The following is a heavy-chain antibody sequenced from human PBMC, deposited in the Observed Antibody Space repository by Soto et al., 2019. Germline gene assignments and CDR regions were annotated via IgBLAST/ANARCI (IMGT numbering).Heavy chain of an antibody. Sequence: GVLRLSCAASGFTFSTFSMNWVRQAPGRGLEWISYVSGGGRPISYADSVKGRFTISRDNAKNSLYLQMDSLTDEDTAVYYCARDLGWAFDSWGQGTLVTVS. CDR3: ARDLGWAFDS. J-gene: IGHJ4*02. CDR2: VSGGGRPI. CDR1: GFTFSTFS. D-gene: IGHD6-19*01. V-gene: IGHV3-48*02.